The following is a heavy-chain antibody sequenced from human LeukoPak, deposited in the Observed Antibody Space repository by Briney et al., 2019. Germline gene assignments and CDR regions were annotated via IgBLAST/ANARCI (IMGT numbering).Heavy chain of an antibody. CDR3: ARHSLQLWHAFDI. V-gene: IGHV7-4-1*02. CDR2: INTNTGNP. D-gene: IGHD5-18*01. Sequence: ASVTVSFTASGYTFTIYAMNWVRQAPGQGLEWVGWINTNTGNPTYAQGFPGRFVFSLDTSVSTAYLQISSLKAEDTAVYYCARHSLQLWHAFDIWGQGTMVTVSS. J-gene: IGHJ3*02. CDR1: GYTFTIYA.